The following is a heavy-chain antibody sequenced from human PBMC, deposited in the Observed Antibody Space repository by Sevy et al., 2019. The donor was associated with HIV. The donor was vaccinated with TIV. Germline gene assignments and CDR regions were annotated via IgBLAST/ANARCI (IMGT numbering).Heavy chain of an antibody. CDR3: ARNPQWPLLEYFDY. CDR1: GGSVTNNNFY. D-gene: IGHD6-19*01. J-gene: IGHJ4*02. V-gene: IGHV4-39*01. CDR2: IFFSGST. Sequence: SETLSLSCTVSGGSVTNNNFYWGWIRRRPGKGLEWIGSIFFSGSTYYSPSLKTRLTLSVVTSKDQFSLKLNSVTAADTAVYYCARNPQWPLLEYFDYWGQGILVTVSS.